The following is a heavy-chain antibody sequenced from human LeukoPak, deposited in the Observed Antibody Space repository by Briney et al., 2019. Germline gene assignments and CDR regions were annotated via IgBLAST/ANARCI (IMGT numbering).Heavy chain of an antibody. CDR2: INPNSGGT. D-gene: IGHD6-19*01. V-gene: IGHV1-2*02. CDR3: ARDSSGFWHGFDY. CDR1: GYTFTGYY. Sequence: ASVRVSCKASGYTFTGYYMHWVRQAPGQGLEWMGRINPNSGGTNYAQKFQGRVTMTRDTSISTAYMELSRLRSDDTAVYYCARDSSGFWHGFDYWGQGILVTVSS. J-gene: IGHJ4*02.